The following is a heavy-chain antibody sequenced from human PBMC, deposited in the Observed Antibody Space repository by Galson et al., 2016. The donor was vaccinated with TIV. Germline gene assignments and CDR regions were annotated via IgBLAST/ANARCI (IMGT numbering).Heavy chain of an antibody. D-gene: IGHD5-12*01. CDR3: ARSPHSAYGTFSDY. Sequence: SVKVSCKPSGGTFSSYAPSWARQAPGQGLEWMGRTIPILGLPNYAQRSQGRVTITADRSATTAYMELNSLRSEDTAVYYCARSPHSAYGTFSDYWGQGTLVTVSS. V-gene: IGHV1-69*04. CDR1: GGTFSSYA. CDR2: TIPILGLP. J-gene: IGHJ4*02.